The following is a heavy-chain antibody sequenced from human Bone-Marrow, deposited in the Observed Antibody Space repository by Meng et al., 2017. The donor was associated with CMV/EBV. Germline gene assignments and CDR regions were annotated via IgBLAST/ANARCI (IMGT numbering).Heavy chain of an antibody. V-gene: IGHV3-53*01. J-gene: IGHJ3*02. Sequence: ETLSLTCAVYGGSFSGYYWSWVRQAPGKGLEWVSVIYSGGSTYYADSVKGRFTISRDNSKNTLYLQMNSLRAEDTAVYYCARGFTIFGVVIGAFDIWGQGTMVTVSS. D-gene: IGHD3-3*01. CDR1: GGSFSGYY. CDR2: IYSGGST. CDR3: ARGFTIFGVVIGAFDI.